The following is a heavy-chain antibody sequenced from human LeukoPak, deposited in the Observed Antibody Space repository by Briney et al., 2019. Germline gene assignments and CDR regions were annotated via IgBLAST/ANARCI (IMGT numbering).Heavy chain of an antibody. V-gene: IGHV4-39*01. D-gene: IGHD5-18*01. J-gene: IGHJ3*02. CDR1: GGSISSSSYY. Sequence: SETLSLTCTVSGGSISSSSYYWGWIRQLPGKGLEWIGSIYYSGSTYYDPSLKSRVTISVDTSKNQFSLKLSSVTAADTAVYYCRLWSAGYAFDIWGQGTMVTVSS. CDR2: IYYSGST. CDR3: RLWSAGYAFDI.